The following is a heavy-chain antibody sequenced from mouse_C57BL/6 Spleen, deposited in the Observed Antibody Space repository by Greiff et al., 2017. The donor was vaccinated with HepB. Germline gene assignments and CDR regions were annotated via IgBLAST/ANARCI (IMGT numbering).Heavy chain of an antibody. V-gene: IGHV3-6*01. Sequence: EVQLVESGPGLVTPSQSLSLTCSVTGYSIPRGYYWNWLRQFPGNKLEWMGYISYDGSNNYNPSLKNRISITRDTSKNQFFLKLNSVTTEDTATYYCARHDYGSRSYWYFDVWGTGTTVTVSS. J-gene: IGHJ1*03. CDR1: GYSIPRGYY. CDR2: ISYDGSN. D-gene: IGHD1-1*01. CDR3: ARHDYGSRSYWYFDV.